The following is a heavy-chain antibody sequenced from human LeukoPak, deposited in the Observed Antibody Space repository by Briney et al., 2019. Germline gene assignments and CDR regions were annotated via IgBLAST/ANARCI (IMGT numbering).Heavy chain of an antibody. CDR1: GFTFSSYG. CDR3: ARAPGYGAAYYFDY. CDR2: IRYVGSKK. J-gene: IGHJ4*02. Sequence: PGGSLRLSCAASGFTFSSYGMHWVRQAPGKGLDWVAFIRYVGSKKYYADSVKGRFTISRDNSKNTLYLQMNSLRAEDTAVYYCARAPGYGAAYYFDYWGQGTLVTVSS. V-gene: IGHV3-30*02. D-gene: IGHD1-1*01.